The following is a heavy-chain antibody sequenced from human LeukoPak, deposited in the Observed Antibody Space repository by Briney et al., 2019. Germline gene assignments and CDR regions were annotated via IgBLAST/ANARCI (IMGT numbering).Heavy chain of an antibody. CDR2: FIRVGGSK. Sequence: PGGSLRPSCAAAGIPFDYFVIDRGRPDPGKGLGWVSIFIRVGGSKYSAKFRKGRFTISRDNSKNSLCLQMNSLRTEDTALYYCAKDRGSLGGVIATFDYWGQGTLVTVSS. D-gene: IGHD3-16*02. CDR3: AKDRGSLGGVIATFDY. J-gene: IGHJ4*02. V-gene: IGHV3-43*02. CDR1: GIPFDYFV.